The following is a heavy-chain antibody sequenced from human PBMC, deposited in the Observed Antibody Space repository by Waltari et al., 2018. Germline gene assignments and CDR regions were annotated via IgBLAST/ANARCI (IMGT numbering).Heavy chain of an antibody. J-gene: IGHJ5*02. D-gene: IGHD3-3*01. V-gene: IGHV4-59*01. Sequence: QVQLQESGPGLVKPSETLSLTCTVSGGSISSYYWSWIRQPPGKGREWIGYIYYSGSTNYNPSLKSRVTISVDTSKNPFSLKLSSVTAAETAVYYCAGVRVTIFGVSWFDPWGQGTLVTVSS. CDR1: GGSISSYY. CDR3: AGVRVTIFGVSWFDP. CDR2: IYYSGST.